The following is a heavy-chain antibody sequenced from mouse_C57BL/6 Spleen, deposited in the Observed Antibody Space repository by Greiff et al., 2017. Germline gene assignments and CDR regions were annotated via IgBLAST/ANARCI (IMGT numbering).Heavy chain of an antibody. V-gene: IGHV5-17*01. CDR3: ARDGSGSSPARYFDV. D-gene: IGHD1-1*01. J-gene: IGHJ1*03. CDR2: ISCGSSTI. Sequence: EVQVVESGGGLVKPGGSLKLSCAASGFTFSDYGMHWVRQAPEKGLEWVAYISCGSSTIYYADTVQGRFTISRDNAKNTLFLQMTSRGSEETAMYYCARDGSGSSPARYFDVWGTGTTVTVSS. CDR1: GFTFSDYG.